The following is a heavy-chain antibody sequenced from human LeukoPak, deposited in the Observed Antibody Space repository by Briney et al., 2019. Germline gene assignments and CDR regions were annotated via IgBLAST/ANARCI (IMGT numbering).Heavy chain of an antibody. D-gene: IGHD2-15*01. J-gene: IGHJ4*02. V-gene: IGHV3-23*01. CDR2: ISGSGGNT. Sequence: GGSLRLSCAASGFTFSSYAMSWVRQAPGKGLEWIPAISGSGGNTYYADSVKGRLTISRDNSKNTLFLQMNSLRVEDTAVYYCAKEDPIVSVGFGYWGQGTLVIVTS. CDR1: GFTFSSYA. CDR3: AKEDPIVSVGFGY.